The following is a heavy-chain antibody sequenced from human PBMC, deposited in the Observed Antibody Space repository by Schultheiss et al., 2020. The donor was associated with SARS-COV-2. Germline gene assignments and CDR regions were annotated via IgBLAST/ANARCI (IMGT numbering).Heavy chain of an antibody. V-gene: IGHV3-74*01. CDR3: AVHVDVAMADDY. D-gene: IGHD5-18*01. Sequence: GGSLRLSCAASGFTFSSYAMSWVRQAPGKGLVWVSRINSDGSSTSYADSVKGRFTISRDNAKNTLYLQMNSLRTEDTAVYYCAVHVDVAMADDYWGQGTLVTVSS. J-gene: IGHJ4*02. CDR2: INSDGSST. CDR1: GFTFSSYA.